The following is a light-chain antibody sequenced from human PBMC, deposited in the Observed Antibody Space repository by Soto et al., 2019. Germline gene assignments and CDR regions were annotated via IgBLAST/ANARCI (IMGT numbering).Light chain of an antibody. CDR3: QQYNSWPVT. CDR1: QSAGSSH. J-gene: IGKJ3*01. Sequence: SAGSLWWASRERATLSCRASQSAGSSHLAWYQQKPGQTPRLLIQGASTRASGIPARFSGSGSGTEFTLTISSLQSEDFAVYYCQQYNSWPVTFGPGTKVDIK. V-gene: IGKV3-15*01. CDR2: GAS.